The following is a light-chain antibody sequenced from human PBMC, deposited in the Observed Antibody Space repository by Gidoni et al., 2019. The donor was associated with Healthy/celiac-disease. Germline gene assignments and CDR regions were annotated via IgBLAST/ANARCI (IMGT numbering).Light chain of an antibody. Sequence: EIVLTQSPATLSLSPGERATLSCRASQSVSSYLAWYQQKPGQAPRLLLYDASNRATGIPARFSGSGSGTDFTLTISSLEPEDFAVYYCQQRSNWQLTFXGXTKVEIK. CDR2: DAS. V-gene: IGKV3-11*01. J-gene: IGKJ4*01. CDR3: QQRSNWQLT. CDR1: QSVSSY.